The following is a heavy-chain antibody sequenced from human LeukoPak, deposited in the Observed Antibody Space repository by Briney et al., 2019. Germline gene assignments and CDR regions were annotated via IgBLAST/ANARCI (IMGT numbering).Heavy chain of an antibody. CDR1: GYTLTELS. V-gene: IGHV1-24*01. CDR3: ATSWRLLRHVDY. CDR2: FDPEDGET. Sequence: ASVKVSCKVSGYTLTELSMHWVRQAPGKGLEWMGGFDPEDGETIYAQKFQGRVTVTEDTSTDTAYMELSSLRSEDTAVYYCATSWRLLRHVDYWGQGTLVTVSS. J-gene: IGHJ4*02. D-gene: IGHD3-22*01.